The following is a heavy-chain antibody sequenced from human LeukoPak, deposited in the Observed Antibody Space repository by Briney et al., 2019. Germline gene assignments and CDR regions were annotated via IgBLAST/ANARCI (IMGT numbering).Heavy chain of an antibody. D-gene: IGHD3-10*01. CDR2: ISGSGGST. V-gene: IGHV3-23*01. Sequence: GGSLRLSCAASGFTFSRYAMRCVPQAPGKGLLRVSAISGSGGSTYYADSVKGRFTISRDNSKNTLYLQMNSLRAEDTAVYYCAKDGNYYGSGSYGYGMDVWGKGTTVTVSS. CDR3: AKDGNYYGSGSYGYGMDV. J-gene: IGHJ6*04. CDR1: GFTFSRYA.